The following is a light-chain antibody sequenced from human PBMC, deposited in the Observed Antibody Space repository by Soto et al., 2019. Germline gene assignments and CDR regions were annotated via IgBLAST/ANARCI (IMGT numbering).Light chain of an antibody. Sequence: DIQMTQSPSSVSASVGDRVTITSRATQAISSWLAWYQQKPGKAPKLLIYAASSLQSGVPSRFSGSGSGTDFTLTVNNLQPEDFATYYCQQANSFPRTVGRGTKVDI. J-gene: IGKJ3*01. CDR1: QAISSW. CDR3: QQANSFPRT. CDR2: AAS. V-gene: IGKV1-12*01.